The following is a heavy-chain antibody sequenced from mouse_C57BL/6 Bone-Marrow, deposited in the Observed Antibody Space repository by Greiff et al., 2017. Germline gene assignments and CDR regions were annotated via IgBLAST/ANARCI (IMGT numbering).Heavy chain of an antibody. V-gene: IGHV14-1*01. CDR2: IDPEDGDT. Sequence: VQLQQSGAELVRPGASVKLSCTASGFNIKDYYMHWVKQRPEPGLEWIGRIDPEDGDTEYAPKFQGKATMTADTSSNTAYLQLSSLTSEDTAVYYCTTDYYGSSSWFAYWGQGTLVTVAA. CDR3: TTDYYGSSSWFAY. CDR1: GFNIKDYY. J-gene: IGHJ3*01. D-gene: IGHD1-1*01.